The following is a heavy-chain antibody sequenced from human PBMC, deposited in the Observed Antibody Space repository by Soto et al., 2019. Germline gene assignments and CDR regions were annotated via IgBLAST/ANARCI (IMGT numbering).Heavy chain of an antibody. CDR3: AKRAERMTTVTTAVLFFDY. CDR1: GFTFSSYA. CDR2: ISSNGGST. D-gene: IGHD4-4*01. Sequence: GGSLRLSCSASGFTFSSYAKHWVRQAPGKGLEYVSAISSNGGSTYYADSVKGRFTISRDNSKNTLYLQMSSLRAEDTAVYYCAKRAERMTTVTTAVLFFDYWGQGTLVTVSS. J-gene: IGHJ4*02. V-gene: IGHV3-64D*08.